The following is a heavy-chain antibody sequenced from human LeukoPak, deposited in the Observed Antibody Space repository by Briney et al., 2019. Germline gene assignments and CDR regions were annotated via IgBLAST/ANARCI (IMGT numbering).Heavy chain of an antibody. CDR3: ANLAAAGTAVYWFDP. CDR2: INPNSGGT. J-gene: IGHJ5*02. CDR1: GYTFTGYY. Sequence: ASVKVSCKASGYTFTGYYMHWVRQAPGQGLEWMGWINPNSGGTNYAQKLQGRVTMTTDTSTSTAYMELRSLRSDDTAVYYCANLAAAGTAVYWFDPWGQGTLVTVSS. V-gene: IGHV1-2*02. D-gene: IGHD6-13*01.